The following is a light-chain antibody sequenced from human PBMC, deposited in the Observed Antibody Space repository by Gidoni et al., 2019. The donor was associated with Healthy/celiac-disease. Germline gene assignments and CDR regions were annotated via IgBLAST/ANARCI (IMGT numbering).Light chain of an antibody. CDR2: AAS. V-gene: IGKV1-39*01. CDR3: QQSYSTPHT. Sequence: DIQMPQSPSSLSASVGDRVTITCRASQSINTYLNWYQQKPGKAPKLLIYAASSLQSGVPSRFSGSGSGTDFTLTISSLQPEDFETYYCQQSYSTPHTFGGGTKVEIK. J-gene: IGKJ4*01. CDR1: QSINTY.